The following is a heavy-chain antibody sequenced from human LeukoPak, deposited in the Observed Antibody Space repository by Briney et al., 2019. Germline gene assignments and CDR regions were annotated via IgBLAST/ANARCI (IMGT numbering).Heavy chain of an antibody. Sequence: ASVKVSCKASGGTFSSYAISWVRQAPGQGLEWMGGIIPIFGTANYAQKFQGRVTITADESTSTAYMELSSLGSEDTAVYYCARSPYYYDSSGYPLPEFDYWGQGTLVTVFS. CDR2: IIPIFGTA. D-gene: IGHD3-22*01. CDR1: GGTFSSYA. V-gene: IGHV1-69*13. CDR3: ARSPYYYDSSGYPLPEFDY. J-gene: IGHJ4*02.